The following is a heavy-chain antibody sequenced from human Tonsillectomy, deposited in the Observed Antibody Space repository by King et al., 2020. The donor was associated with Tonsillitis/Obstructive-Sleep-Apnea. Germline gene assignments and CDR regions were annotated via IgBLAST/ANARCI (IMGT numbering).Heavy chain of an antibody. CDR1: GGSISSGGYY. CDR2: IYYSGST. Sequence: QLQESGPGLVKPSQTLSLTCTVSGGSISSGGYYWSWIRQHPGQGLEWIGYIYYSGSTYYNPSLKSRVTISVDTSKNQFSLKLSSVTAADTAVYYCARGIVVVPAALFDYWGQGTLVTVSS. V-gene: IGHV4-31*03. CDR3: ARGIVVVPAALFDY. J-gene: IGHJ4*02. D-gene: IGHD2-2*01.